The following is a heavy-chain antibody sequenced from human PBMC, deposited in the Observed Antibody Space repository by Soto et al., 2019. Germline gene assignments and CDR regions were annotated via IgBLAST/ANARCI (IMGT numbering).Heavy chain of an antibody. D-gene: IGHD1-26*01. CDR3: AREVGSRRLDY. J-gene: IGHJ4*02. CDR2: IHYSGST. CDR1: GGSISDKY. Sequence: ASETLSLTCTVSGGSISDKYWSWIRQPPGKGLEWIGYIHYSGSTNYNPSLKSRVTISRDIARNSLYLQMNSLRAEDTAVYYCAREVGSRRLDYWGQGTQVTVSS. V-gene: IGHV4-59*12.